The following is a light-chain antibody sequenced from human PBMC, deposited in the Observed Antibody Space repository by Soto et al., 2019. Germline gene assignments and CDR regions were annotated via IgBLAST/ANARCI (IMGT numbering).Light chain of an antibody. Sequence: QSVLXQPPSVSGAPGQRVSISCTGSSSNIGAGYDVHWFQQLPGTAPKLLIYGSSNRPSGVPDRFSGSKSGTSASLAITGLQAEDEADYYCQSYDSSLSVLYVFGTGTKVTVL. CDR3: QSYDSSLSVLYV. CDR1: SSNIGAGYD. V-gene: IGLV1-40*01. J-gene: IGLJ1*01. CDR2: GSS.